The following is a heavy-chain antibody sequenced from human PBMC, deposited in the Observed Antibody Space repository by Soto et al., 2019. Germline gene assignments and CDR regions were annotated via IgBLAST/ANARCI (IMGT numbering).Heavy chain of an antibody. CDR1: GGTFSRYA. D-gene: IGHD6-19*01. Sequence: QVQLVQSGAEVKKYGSSVKVSCKASGGTFSRYAISWVRQAPGQGLEWMGGITPMFGTANYGQKFQGRVTITADESTITAYVELSSLRSDYTAVYYCACTLGLEVAGPGRFDLWGRGLLVTVSS. V-gene: IGHV1-69*12. CDR2: ITPMFGTA. CDR3: ACTLGLEVAGPGRFDL. J-gene: IGHJ2*01.